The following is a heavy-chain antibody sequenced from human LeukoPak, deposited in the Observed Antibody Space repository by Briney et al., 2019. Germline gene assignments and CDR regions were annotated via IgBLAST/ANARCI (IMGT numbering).Heavy chain of an antibody. J-gene: IGHJ5*02. CDR1: GYSFTSYW. CDR2: IYPGGSDI. V-gene: IGHV5-51*01. Sequence: GESLKISCKGSGYSFTSYWIGWVRQMPGKGLELMGIIYPGGSDIRYSPSFQGQVTISADKSISTAYLQWSSLKASDTAMYYCARLPYCGGDCYPNWFDPWGQGTLVTASS. CDR3: ARLPYCGGDCYPNWFDP. D-gene: IGHD2-21*02.